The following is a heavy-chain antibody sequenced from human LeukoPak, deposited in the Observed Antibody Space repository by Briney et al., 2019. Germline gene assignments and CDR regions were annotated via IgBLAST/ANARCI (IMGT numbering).Heavy chain of an antibody. CDR3: ARGGLSARSWLDP. D-gene: IGHD3/OR15-3a*01. J-gene: IGHJ5*02. V-gene: IGHV1-46*01. CDR1: GYTFTSYY. CDR2: INPSSGRT. Sequence: GASVKDSCKASGYTFTSYYMHGVRQAPAQGLEWMGIINPSSGRTTYAQKFQGRVTMTRDTSTSTVYMGLPSLRSEDTAVFYCARGGLSARSWLDPWGEGSLVTVSS.